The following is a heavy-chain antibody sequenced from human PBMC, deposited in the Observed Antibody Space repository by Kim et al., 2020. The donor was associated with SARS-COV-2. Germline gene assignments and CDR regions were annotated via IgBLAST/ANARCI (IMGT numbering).Heavy chain of an antibody. J-gene: IGHJ5*02. CDR3: ARDPLGGCGGDCYSDWFDP. D-gene: IGHD2-21*02. CDR1: GFTFSSYS. Sequence: GGSLRLSCAASGFTFSSYSMNWVRQAPGKGLEWVSYISSSSSTIYYADSVKGRFTISRDNAKNSLYLQMNSLRDEDTAVHYCARDPLGGCGGDCYSDWFDPWGQGTLVTVSS. CDR2: ISSSSSTI. V-gene: IGHV3-48*02.